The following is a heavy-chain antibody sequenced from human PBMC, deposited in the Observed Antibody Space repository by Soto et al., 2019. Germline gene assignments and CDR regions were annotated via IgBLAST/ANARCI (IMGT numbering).Heavy chain of an antibody. Sequence: ASVKVSCKASGYTFTSYGISWVRQAPGQGLEWMGWISAYNGNTNYAQKLQGRVTMTTDTSTSTAYMELRSLRSDDTAVYYCARYAYYDILTGYYWPPTNWGQGTLVTVSS. V-gene: IGHV1-18*01. CDR2: ISAYNGNT. J-gene: IGHJ4*02. CDR1: GYTFTSYG. CDR3: ARYAYYDILTGYYWPPTN. D-gene: IGHD3-9*01.